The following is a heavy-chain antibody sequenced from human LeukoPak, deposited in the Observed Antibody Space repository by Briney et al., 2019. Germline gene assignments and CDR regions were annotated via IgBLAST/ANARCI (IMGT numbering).Heavy chain of an antibody. CDR2: IYYSGST. CDR1: GGSISSYY. V-gene: IGHV4-59*01. CDR3: GTFPHYFDGSNSYVGSYFDS. D-gene: IGHD3-22*01. Sequence: SETLSLTCTVSGGSISSYYWSWIRQPPGKGLEWIGYIYYSGSTNYNPSLKSRVTISVDTSKNQFSLKLSSVTAADTAVYYCGTFPHYFDGSNSYVGSYFDSWPRGSLVTASS. J-gene: IGHJ4*02.